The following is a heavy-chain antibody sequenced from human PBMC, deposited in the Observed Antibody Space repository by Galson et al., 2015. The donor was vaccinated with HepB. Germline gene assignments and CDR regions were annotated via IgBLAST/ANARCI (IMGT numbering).Heavy chain of an antibody. CDR1: GYSFTSYW. Sequence: QSGAEVKKPGESLRISCKGSGYSFTSYWISWVRQMPGKGLEWMGRIDPSDSYTNYSPSFQGHVTISADKSISTAYLQWSSLKAPDTAMYYCAAAITMVRGVPKGFDYWAREPWSPSPQ. J-gene: IGHJ4*02. V-gene: IGHV5-10-1*01. CDR2: IDPSDSYT. D-gene: IGHD3-10*01. CDR3: AAAITMVRGVPKGFDY.